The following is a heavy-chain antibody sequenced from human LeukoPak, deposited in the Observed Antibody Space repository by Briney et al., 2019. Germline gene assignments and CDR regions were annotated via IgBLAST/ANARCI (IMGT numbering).Heavy chain of an antibody. Sequence: SETLSLTCTVSGDSIGSYSWSWIRQPPGKGLEWIGYIYYTGSTNYNPSLKSRVTISMDTSKNQFSLKLSSVTAADTAVYYCARGYSAYAHFDYWGQGTLVTVSS. D-gene: IGHD5-12*01. J-gene: IGHJ4*02. CDR1: GDSIGSYS. CDR2: IYYTGST. V-gene: IGHV4-59*01. CDR3: ARGYSAYAHFDY.